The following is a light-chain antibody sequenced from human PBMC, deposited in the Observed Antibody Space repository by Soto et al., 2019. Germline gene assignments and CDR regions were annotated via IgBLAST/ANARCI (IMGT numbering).Light chain of an antibody. CDR3: QQYSGYPLT. Sequence: DIQMTQSPSTLSASVGDRVTITCRASQSISVWLSWYQQKPGKAPKLLIYRASSLESGVPSRFSGSGSGTDFTLTISSLQPDDFATYYCQQYSGYPLTFGQGTKVEIK. J-gene: IGKJ1*01. V-gene: IGKV1-5*03. CDR2: RAS. CDR1: QSISVW.